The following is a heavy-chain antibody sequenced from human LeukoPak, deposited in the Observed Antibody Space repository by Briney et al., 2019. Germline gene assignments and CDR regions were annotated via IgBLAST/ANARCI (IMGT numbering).Heavy chain of an antibody. CDR2: ISGPGGAT. Sequence: PGGSLRLSCAASGFTFSNYAMSWVRQAPGKGLEWVSTISGPGGATFYADSVKGRFTISRDNSKNTLYLQMNSLRAEDSALYYCARGGRGSAAVVAPRSFDIWGQGTMVTVSS. CDR1: GFTFSNYA. CDR3: ARGGRGSAAVVAPRSFDI. J-gene: IGHJ3*02. D-gene: IGHD3-22*01. V-gene: IGHV3-23*01.